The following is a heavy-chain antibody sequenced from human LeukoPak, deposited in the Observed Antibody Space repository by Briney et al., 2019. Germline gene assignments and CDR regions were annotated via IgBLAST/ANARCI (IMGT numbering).Heavy chain of an antibody. CDR3: ARQLWGRYYYMDV. Sequence: SETLSLTCTVSGGSISSSSYYWGWIRQPPGKGLEWIGSIYYSGSTYYNPSLKSRVTISVDTSKNQFSLKLSSVTAADTAVYYCARQLWGRYYYMDVWGKGTTVTVSS. V-gene: IGHV4-39*01. CDR1: GGSISSSSYY. J-gene: IGHJ6*03. CDR2: IYYSGST. D-gene: IGHD5-18*01.